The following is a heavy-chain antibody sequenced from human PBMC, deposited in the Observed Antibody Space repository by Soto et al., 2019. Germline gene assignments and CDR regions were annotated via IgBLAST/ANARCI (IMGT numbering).Heavy chain of an antibody. J-gene: IGHJ6*02. CDR2: IIPIFGTT. CDR3: ARGTVTGSVSNYDYYGMDV. D-gene: IGHD1-1*01. Sequence: QVQLVQSGAEVKKPGSSVKVSCKASGGTFSSYAIDWVRQAPGQGLEWMGGIIPIFGTTNYAQKLQGRVKLTADESTRAAYMELSTLRSEDTAVYYWARGTVTGSVSNYDYYGMDVWGLGTTVTVSS. V-gene: IGHV1-69*12. CDR1: GGTFSSYA.